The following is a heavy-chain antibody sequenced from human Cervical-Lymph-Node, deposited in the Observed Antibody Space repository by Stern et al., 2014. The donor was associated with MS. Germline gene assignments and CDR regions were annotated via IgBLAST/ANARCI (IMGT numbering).Heavy chain of an antibody. CDR2: FYDSRKGLEWTGRSDDSGSA. Sequence: QVQLQESGPGLVKPSETLSLTCTVSGGFVSRGDYYWSWIRQAPGKGLEWIGRFYDSRKGLEWTGRSDDSGSANYNPSLESRVTISLDTSKNLFSLKLKSVTAADTAVYYCARERDYGDSYFYGMDVWGRGTTVTVSS. D-gene: IGHD4-17*01. J-gene: IGHJ6*02. CDR1: GGFVSRGDYY. V-gene: IGHV4-61*08. CDR3: ARERDYGDSYFYGMDV.